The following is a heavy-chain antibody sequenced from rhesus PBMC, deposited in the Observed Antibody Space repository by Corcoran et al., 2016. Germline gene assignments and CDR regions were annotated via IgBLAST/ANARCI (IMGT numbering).Heavy chain of an antibody. V-gene: IGHV4-73*01. Sequence: QVKLQQWGEGLVKPSETLSLTCAIYGGSISGYYYWSWIRQAPGKGLAWIGNIDVNRPSTNYNPSRKNRVTISKDTSKNQSSLKLSYVTATDTAVYYCARDKYYNIWTGYYPLDYWGQGVLVTVSS. CDR1: GGSISGYYY. CDR3: ARDKYYNIWTGYYPLDY. CDR2: IDVNRPST. J-gene: IGHJ4*01. D-gene: IGHD3-3*01.